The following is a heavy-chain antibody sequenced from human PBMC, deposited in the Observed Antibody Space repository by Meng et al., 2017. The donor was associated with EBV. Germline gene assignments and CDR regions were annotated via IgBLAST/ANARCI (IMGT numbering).Heavy chain of an antibody. J-gene: IGHJ4*02. CDR1: GYTFTGYY. Sequence: QVQLAQSGAEVKKPGASVKVSCKASGYTFTGYYMHWVRQAPGQGLEWMGWINPNSGGTNYAQKFQGWVTMTRDTSISTAYMELSRLRSDDTAVYYCARDEAAAGRPLGYWGQGTLVTVAS. V-gene: IGHV1-2*04. CDR2: INPNSGGT. CDR3: ARDEAAAGRPLGY. D-gene: IGHD6-13*01.